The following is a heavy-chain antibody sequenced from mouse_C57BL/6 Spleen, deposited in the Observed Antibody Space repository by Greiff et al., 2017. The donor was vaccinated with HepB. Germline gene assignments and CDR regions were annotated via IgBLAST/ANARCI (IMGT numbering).Heavy chain of an antibody. J-gene: IGHJ2*01. CDR1: GFTFSNYW. CDR2: IRLKSDNYAT. V-gene: IGHV6-3*01. CDR3: TPGTRGYYFDY. D-gene: IGHD3-3*01. Sequence: EVKVVESGGGLVQPGGSMKLSCVASGFTFSNYWMNWVRQSPEKGLEWVAQIRLKSDNYATHYAESVKGRFTISRDDSKSSVYLQMNNLRAEDTGFYYCTPGTRGYYFDYWGQGTTLTVSS.